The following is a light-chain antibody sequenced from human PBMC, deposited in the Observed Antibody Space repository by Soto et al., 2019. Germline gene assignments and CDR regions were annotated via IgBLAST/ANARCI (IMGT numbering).Light chain of an antibody. CDR1: QSVSSR. CDR3: QQYNDWPPWT. V-gene: IGKV3-15*01. Sequence: EIVMTQSPATLSVSPGERATLSCRASQSVSSRLAWYQQKPGQAPRLLIYGASTRATGISARFSGSGSGTEFTLTSSRLQSEDFAVYYCQQYNDWPPWTFGQGTKVESK. CDR2: GAS. J-gene: IGKJ1*01.